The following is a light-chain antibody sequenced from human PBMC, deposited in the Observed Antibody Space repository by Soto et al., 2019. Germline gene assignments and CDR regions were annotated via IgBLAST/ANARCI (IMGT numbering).Light chain of an antibody. CDR2: EVS. J-gene: IGLJ1*01. CDR3: SSYTSRNTFV. CDR1: SSDVGGYNY. Sequence: QSALTQPASVSGSPGQSITISCTGTSSDVGGYNYVSWYQQLPGKAPKLMIYEVSDRPSGLSNRFSGSKSGNTASLTISGLQAEDEADYYCSSYTSRNTFVFGTGTKVTV. V-gene: IGLV2-14*01.